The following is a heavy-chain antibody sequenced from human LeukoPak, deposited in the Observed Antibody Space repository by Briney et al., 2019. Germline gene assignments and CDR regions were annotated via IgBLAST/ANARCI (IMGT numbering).Heavy chain of an antibody. D-gene: IGHD6-19*01. CDR3: AKGIAVAGNY. CDR2: ISYDGSNK. J-gene: IGHJ4*02. V-gene: IGHV3-30*18. Sequence: PGGSLRLSCAASGFTFSSHWMHWVRQAPGKGLEWVAVISYDGSNKYYADSVKGRFTISRDNSKNTLYLQMNSLRAEDTAVYYCAKGIAVAGNYWGQGTLVTVSS. CDR1: GFTFSSHW.